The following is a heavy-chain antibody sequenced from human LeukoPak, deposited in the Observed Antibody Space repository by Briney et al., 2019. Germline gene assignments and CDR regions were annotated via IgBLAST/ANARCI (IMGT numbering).Heavy chain of an antibody. V-gene: IGHV1-69*05. CDR3: ARDSGGYNFDY. CDR1: GGTLSSYA. Sequence: ASVKVSCKASGGTLSSYAISWVRQAPGQGLEWMGRIIPIFGTANYAQKFQGRVTITTDESTSTAYMELSSLRSEDTAVYYCARDSGGYNFDYWGQGTLVTVSS. J-gene: IGHJ4*02. D-gene: IGHD5-24*01. CDR2: IIPIFGTA.